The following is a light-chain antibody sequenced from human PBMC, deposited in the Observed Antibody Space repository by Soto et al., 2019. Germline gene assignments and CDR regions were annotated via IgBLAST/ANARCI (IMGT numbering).Light chain of an antibody. CDR3: QQYNNSPL. V-gene: IGKV3-15*01. CDR1: QSVSSR. J-gene: IGKJ1*01. CDR2: DAS. Sequence: EIVMTQSPATLSVSPGERATLSCRASQSVSSRLAWYQQKRGQAPRLLIYDASTRAPGIPARFSGSGSGTEFNLPISRLQSEDFAVYYCQQYNNSPLFGQGTKVDIK.